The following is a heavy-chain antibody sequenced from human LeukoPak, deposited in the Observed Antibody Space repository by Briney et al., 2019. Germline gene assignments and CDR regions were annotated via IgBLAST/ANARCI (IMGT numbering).Heavy chain of an antibody. CDR3: AKSTTMAPNYYYGMDV. D-gene: IGHD3-10*01. CDR2: IYASGSA. V-gene: IGHV4-4*07. J-gene: IGHJ6*02. Sequence: SETLSLTCTVSGGSISTYYWSWIRQPAGKGLEWIGRIYASGSANYNPSLKSRVTMSVDTSKNQFSLKLSSVTAADTAVYYCAKSTTMAPNYYYGMDVWGQGTTVTVSS. CDR1: GGSISTYY.